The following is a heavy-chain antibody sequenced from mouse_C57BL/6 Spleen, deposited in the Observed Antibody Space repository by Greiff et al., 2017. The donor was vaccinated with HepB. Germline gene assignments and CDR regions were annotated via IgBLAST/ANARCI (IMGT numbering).Heavy chain of an antibody. CDR1: GFTFSSYT. CDR2: ISGGGGNT. CDR3: ARLTGLFDY. V-gene: IGHV5-9*01. Sequence: DVKLVESGGGLVKPGGSLKLSCAASGFTFSSYTMSWVRQTPEKRLEWVATISGGGGNTYYPDSVKGRFTISRDNAKNTLYLQMSSLRSEDTALYYCARLTGLFDYWGQGTTLTVSS. J-gene: IGHJ2*01. D-gene: IGHD4-1*01.